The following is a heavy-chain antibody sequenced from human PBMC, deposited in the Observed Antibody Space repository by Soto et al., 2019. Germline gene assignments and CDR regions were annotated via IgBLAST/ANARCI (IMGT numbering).Heavy chain of an antibody. D-gene: IGHD6-19*01. CDR3: ARGRGAGPNNWFDP. V-gene: IGHV1-8*02. Sequence: VASVKVSCKASGYTFTSYDINWVRQATGQGLEWMGWMNPNSGNTGYAQKFQGRVTMTRNTSISTAYMELCSLRSEDTAVYYCARGRGAGPNNWFDPWGQGTLVTVSS. CDR2: MNPNSGNT. J-gene: IGHJ5*02. CDR1: GYTFTSYD.